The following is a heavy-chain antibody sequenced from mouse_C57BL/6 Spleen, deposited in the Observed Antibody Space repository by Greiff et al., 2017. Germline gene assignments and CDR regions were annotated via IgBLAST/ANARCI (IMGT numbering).Heavy chain of an antibody. V-gene: IGHV1-52*01. J-gene: IGHJ4*01. CDR2: IDPSDSET. Sequence: QVQLQQPGAELVRPGSSVKLSCKASGYTFTSYWMHWVKQRPIQGLEWIGNIDPSDSETHYNQKFKDKATLTVDKSSSTAYMQLSSLTSEDSAVYYCARWGSNYYAMDYWGQGTSGTVSS. CDR3: ARWGSNYYAMDY. CDR1: GYTFTSYW. D-gene: IGHD2-5*01.